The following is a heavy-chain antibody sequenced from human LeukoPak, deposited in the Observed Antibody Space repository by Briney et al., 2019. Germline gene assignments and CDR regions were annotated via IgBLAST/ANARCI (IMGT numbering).Heavy chain of an antibody. CDR3: THLGSGWYVRD. V-gene: IGHV3-15*01. Sequence: KPGVPLRLSCAASGFTFSNAWMSWVRQAPGKGLEWVGHIKTKTAGGTADYAAPVKGRFTISRDDSQNTLYVQMNSLRTEDTGVYYCTHLGSGWYVRDWGRGTLVTVSS. D-gene: IGHD6-19*01. CDR2: IKTKTAGGTA. CDR1: GFTFSNAW. J-gene: IGHJ4*02.